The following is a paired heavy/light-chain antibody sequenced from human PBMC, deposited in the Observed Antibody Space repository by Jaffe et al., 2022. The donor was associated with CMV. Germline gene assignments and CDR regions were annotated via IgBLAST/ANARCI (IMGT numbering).Heavy chain of an antibody. CDR3: ARGEYCNGGACYFDS. J-gene: IGHJ4*03. D-gene: IGHD2-8*02. V-gene: IGHV3-21*01. CDR2: IDIRGTYI. CDR1: GFSFSSYG. Sequence: EVQLVDSGGGLVKPGGSLRLSCAASGFSFSSYGFNWVRQAPGKGVEWVSHIDIRGTYIYYATSVRGRFTISRDNAKNSVYLHMDSLRAEDTAVYYCARGEYCNGGACYFDSWGQGTLVTVSS.
Light chain of an antibody. CDR1: QSINNN. CDR3: QQYNNWWT. CDR2: GAS. Sequence: VMTQSPATLSVSPGERATLSCWASQSINNNLAWYQQKPGQAPRLLIYGASTRATGIPARFSGSGSGTEFTLTISSLQSEDSALYYCQQYNNWWTFGQGTKVEI. J-gene: IGKJ1*01. V-gene: IGKV3-15*01.